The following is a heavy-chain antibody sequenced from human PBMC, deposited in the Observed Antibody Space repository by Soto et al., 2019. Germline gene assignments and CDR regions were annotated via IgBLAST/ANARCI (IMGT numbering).Heavy chain of an antibody. V-gene: IGHV3-64D*08. Sequence: GGSLRLSCSASGFTFSSYAMHWVRQAPGKGLEYVSAISSNGGSTYYADSVKGRFTISRDNSKNTLYLRMSSLRAEDTAVYYCVKDSGSYYGSFLGYFDYWGQGTLVTVSS. CDR1: GFTFSSYA. D-gene: IGHD1-26*01. J-gene: IGHJ4*02. CDR3: VKDSGSYYGSFLGYFDY. CDR2: ISSNGGST.